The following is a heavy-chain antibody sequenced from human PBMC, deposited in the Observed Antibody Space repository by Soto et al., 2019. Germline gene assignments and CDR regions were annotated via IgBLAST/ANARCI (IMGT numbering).Heavy chain of an antibody. J-gene: IGHJ6*02. CDR1: TFSSYA. D-gene: IGHD2-15*01. CDR2: IIPIFGTA. Sequence: TFSSYAXXXXXQAPGQGLEWMGGIIPIFGTANYAQRFQGRVTITADKSKSTAYMELNSLRSEDTAVYYCVVVVAATPPPYYGMDVWGQGTTVTVSS. CDR3: VVVVAATPPPYYGMDV. V-gene: IGHV1-69*06.